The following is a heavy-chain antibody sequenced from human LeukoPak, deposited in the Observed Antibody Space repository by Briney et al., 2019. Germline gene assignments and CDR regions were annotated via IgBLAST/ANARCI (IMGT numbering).Heavy chain of an antibody. CDR3: ARDPEITFGGVIVMKQNYFDY. CDR1: GYTFTSYY. V-gene: IGHV1-46*01. CDR2: INPSGGST. J-gene: IGHJ4*02. D-gene: IGHD3-16*02. Sequence: ASVKVSCKASGYTFTSYYMHWVRQAPGQGLEWMGIINPSGGSTSYAQKFQGRVTMTRDTSTSTVYMELSSLRSEDTAVYYCARDPEITFGGVIVMKQNYFDYWGQGTLVTVSS.